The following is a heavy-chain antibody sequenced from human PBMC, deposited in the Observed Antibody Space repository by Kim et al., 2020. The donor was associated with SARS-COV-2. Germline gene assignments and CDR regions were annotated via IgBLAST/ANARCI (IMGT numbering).Heavy chain of an antibody. Sequence: SETLSLTCTVSGGSISSSSYYWGWIRQPPGKGLEWIGSIYYSGSTYYNPSLKSRVTISVDTSKNQFSLKLSSVTAADTAVYYCAGNADYYDSSGSDYWGQGTLVTVSS. J-gene: IGHJ4*02. CDR1: GGSISSSSYY. V-gene: IGHV4-39*01. CDR3: AGNADYYDSSGSDY. D-gene: IGHD3-22*01. CDR2: IYYSGST.